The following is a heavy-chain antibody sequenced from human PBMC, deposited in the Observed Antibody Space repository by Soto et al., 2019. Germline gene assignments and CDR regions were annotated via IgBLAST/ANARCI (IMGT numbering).Heavy chain of an antibody. CDR2: SNPKSGGT. CDR1: GYTFTGYY. J-gene: IGHJ6*02. V-gene: IGHV1-2*04. D-gene: IGHD2-2*01. CDR3: ATQLVPAARGYYYYYYGMDV. Sequence: ASVKVSCKASGYTFTGYYMHWVRQAPGQGLEWMGWSNPKSGGTNYAQKFQGWVTMTRDTSISTAYMELSRLRSDDTAVYYCATQLVPAARGYYYYYYGMDVWGQGTTVTVSS.